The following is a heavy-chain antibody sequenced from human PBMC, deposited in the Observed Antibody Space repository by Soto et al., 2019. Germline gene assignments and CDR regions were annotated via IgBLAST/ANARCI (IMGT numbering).Heavy chain of an antibody. CDR1: GDSISSGDYY. D-gene: IGHD3-22*01. CDR2: IYYSGST. Sequence: PSETLSLTCTVSGDSISSGDYYWSWIRQPPGKGLEWIGYIYYSGSTKYNPSLKSRVTISVDKSKNQFSLRLTSVTAADTAVYFCARDPGWGYYYDSSGFYRGRAFDIWGQGTMVTVSS. CDR3: ARDPGWGYYYDSSGFYRGRAFDI. V-gene: IGHV4-30-4*01. J-gene: IGHJ3*02.